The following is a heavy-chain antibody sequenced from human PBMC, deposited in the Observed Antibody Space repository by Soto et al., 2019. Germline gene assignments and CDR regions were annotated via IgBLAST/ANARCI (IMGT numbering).Heavy chain of an antibody. CDR1: GFTFSSYG. CDR2: IWYDGSNK. CDR3: SRGPRGAAAGIGFDY. J-gene: IGHJ4*02. D-gene: IGHD6-13*01. Sequence: QVQLVESGGGVVQPGRSLRLSCAASGFTFSSYGMHWVRQAPGKGLEWVAVIWYDGSNKYYADSVKGRFTISRDNSKKTLYLQMNSMRAEDTAVYYCSRGPRGAAAGIGFDYWGPGALVTVFS. V-gene: IGHV3-33*01.